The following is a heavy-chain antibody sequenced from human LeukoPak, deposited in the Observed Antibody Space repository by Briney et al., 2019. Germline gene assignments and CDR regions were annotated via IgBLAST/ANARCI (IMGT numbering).Heavy chain of an antibody. V-gene: IGHV3-23*01. J-gene: IGHJ4*02. CDR1: GFTFGNYA. D-gene: IGHD5-24*01. CDR3: AKDQKMHGDY. Sequence: TGGSLRLSCAASGFTFGNYAMSWVRQAPGKGLEWVSLISGNGGSTYYADSVKGRFTISRDNSKNTLYLQMSSLRAEDTAVYYCAKDQKMHGDYWGQGTLVTVSS. CDR2: ISGNGGST.